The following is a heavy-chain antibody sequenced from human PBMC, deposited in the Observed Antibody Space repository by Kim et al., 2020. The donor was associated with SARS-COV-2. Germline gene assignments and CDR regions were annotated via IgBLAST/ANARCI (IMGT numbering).Heavy chain of an antibody. Sequence: GGSLRLSCAASEFTFSSFWMNWVRQVPGKGLVWVSRIKSDGSTTYYADSVKGRFTISRDNAKNTLYLQMDSLRADDTAVYYCARERGRSWLDPWGQGTLGTVSS. CDR1: EFTFSSFW. CDR2: IKSDGSTT. CDR3: ARERGRSWLDP. J-gene: IGHJ5*02. D-gene: IGHD3-10*01. V-gene: IGHV3-74*01.